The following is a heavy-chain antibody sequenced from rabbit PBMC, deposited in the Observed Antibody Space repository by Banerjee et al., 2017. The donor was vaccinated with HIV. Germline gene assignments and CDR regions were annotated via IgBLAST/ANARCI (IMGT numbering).Heavy chain of an antibody. CDR3: ARNEWDYTGTTYYSL. V-gene: IGHV1S40*01. Sequence: QSLEESGGDLVKPGASLTLTCTASGFSFNSGYDMCWVRQAPGKGLEWIGCINIDDGSAYYASWVISRFTISETSSTTVTLQMTSLTGADTATYFCARNEWDYTGTTYYSLWGPGTLVTVS. CDR2: INIDDGSA. CDR1: GFSFNSGYD. J-gene: IGHJ4*01. D-gene: IGHD8-1*01.